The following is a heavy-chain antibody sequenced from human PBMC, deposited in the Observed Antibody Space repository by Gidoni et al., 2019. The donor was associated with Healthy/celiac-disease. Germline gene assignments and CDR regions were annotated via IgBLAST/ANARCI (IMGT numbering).Heavy chain of an antibody. CDR1: FTFSSYE. J-gene: IGHJ4*02. CDR3: AREKVVIAH. Sequence: EVQLVESGGGLVQPGFTFSSYEMNWVRQAPGKGLEWVSYISSSGSTIYYADSVKGRFTISRDNAKNSLYLQMNSLRAEDTAVYYCAREKVVIAHWGQGTLVTVSS. CDR2: ISSSGSTI. D-gene: IGHD2-21*01. V-gene: IGHV3-48*03.